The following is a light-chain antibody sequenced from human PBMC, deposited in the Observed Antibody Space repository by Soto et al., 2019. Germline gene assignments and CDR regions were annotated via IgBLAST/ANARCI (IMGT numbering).Light chain of an antibody. V-gene: IGKV1-33*01. J-gene: IGKJ4*01. CDR2: DAS. CDR3: QQYHDLPLT. CDR1: QDISNY. Sequence: DIQMTQSPSSLSASVGERVTITCQATQDISNYLNWHQQKPGKPPKLLIFDASNLETGVPSRFSGSGVGTDFSFTISSLQPEDIATYYCQQYHDLPLTFGGGTRVEI.